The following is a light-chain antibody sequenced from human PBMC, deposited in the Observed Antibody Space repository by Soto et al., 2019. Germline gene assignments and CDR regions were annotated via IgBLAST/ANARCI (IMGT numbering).Light chain of an antibody. CDR1: QSVSSSF. CDR2: GAS. J-gene: IGKJ1*01. V-gene: IGKV3-20*01. Sequence: EIVLSQSPDTLSLSPGERATLSCRASQSVSSSFLAWYQQKPGQAPRLLIYGASSRATGIPDRFSGSGSGTDFTLTISRLEPEDFAVYYCQQYNSSPWTFGQGTKVDIK. CDR3: QQYNSSPWT.